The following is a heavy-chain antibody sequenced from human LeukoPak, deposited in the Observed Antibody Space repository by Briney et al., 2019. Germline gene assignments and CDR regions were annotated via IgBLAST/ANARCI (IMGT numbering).Heavy chain of an antibody. D-gene: IGHD6-13*01. J-gene: IGHJ5*02. Sequence: GGSLRLSCAASGFAFSSCAMSWVRQAPGKGLEWVSGISGSAGSTNYADSVKGRFTISRDNSKNTLYLQMNSLSAEDTAVYYCARAAAGSQFDPWGQGTLVTVSS. CDR3: ARAAAGSQFDP. CDR1: GFAFSSCA. CDR2: ISGSAGST. V-gene: IGHV3-23*01.